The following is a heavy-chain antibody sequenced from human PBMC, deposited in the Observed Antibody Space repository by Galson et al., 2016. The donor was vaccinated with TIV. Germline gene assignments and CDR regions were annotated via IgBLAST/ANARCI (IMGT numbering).Heavy chain of an antibody. CDR2: IHYSGST. J-gene: IGHJ6*02. V-gene: IGHV4-59*08. CDR3: ARCWGNDNEFTGPILWGMDV. Sequence: LSLTCIVSGGSIRNFYWSWIRLPPGKGLEWIGYIHYSGSTNYNPSLKSRVTVSLDTSKNQFSLKLSSVTAADTAVYYCARCWGNDNEFTGPILWGMDVWGQGTSVTVSS. D-gene: IGHD7-27*01. CDR1: GGSIRNFY.